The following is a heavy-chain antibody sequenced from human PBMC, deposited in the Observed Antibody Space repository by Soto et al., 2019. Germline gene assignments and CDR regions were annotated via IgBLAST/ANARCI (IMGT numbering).Heavy chain of an antibody. CDR2: INADNGNT. CDR1: GYTFTSYA. Sequence: ASVKVSCKASGYTFTSYAMHWVRQAPGQGLEWMGWINADNGNTNYAQKLQGRVTMTTDTSTSTAYMELRSLRSDDTAVYYCARSNGGSYLDFDYWGQGTLVTVSS. V-gene: IGHV1-18*01. CDR3: ARSNGGSYLDFDY. J-gene: IGHJ4*02. D-gene: IGHD1-26*01.